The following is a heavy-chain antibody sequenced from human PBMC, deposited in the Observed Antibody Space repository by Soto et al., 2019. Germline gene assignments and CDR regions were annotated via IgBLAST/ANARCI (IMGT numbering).Heavy chain of an antibody. CDR2: ISGSGGSS. Sequence: EVQLLESGGALEHPGGSLRLSCAASGVAFSTYAMTWVRQAPGKGLEWVSVISGSGGSSYYAASVKGRFTISRDNYKNTQYLQMIGLRAEDTDVYYCANVTKRAAAGRYDYYKYGMDVWRQGTTVTVSS. D-gene: IGHD6-13*01. J-gene: IGHJ6*02. CDR1: GVAFSTYA. V-gene: IGHV3-23*01. CDR3: ANVTKRAAAGRYDYYKYGMDV.